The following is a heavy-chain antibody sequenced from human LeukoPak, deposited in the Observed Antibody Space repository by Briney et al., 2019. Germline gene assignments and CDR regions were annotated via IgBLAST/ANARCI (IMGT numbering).Heavy chain of an antibody. J-gene: IGHJ4*02. D-gene: IGHD4-17*01. V-gene: IGHV4-31*11. CDR2: IYYSGST. Sequence: SETLSLTCAVYGGSFSGYYWSWIRQHPGKGLEWIGYIYYSGSTYYNPSLKSRVTISVDTSKNQFSLKLSSVTAADTAVYYCARYTVTTSFDYWGQGTLVTVSS. CDR3: ARYTVTTSFDY. CDR1: GGSFSGYY.